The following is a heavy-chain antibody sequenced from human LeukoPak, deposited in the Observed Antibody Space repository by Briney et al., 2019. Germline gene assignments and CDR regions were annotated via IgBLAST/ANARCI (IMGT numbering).Heavy chain of an antibody. D-gene: IGHD3-22*01. CDR1: GYTFTSYY. V-gene: IGHV1-18*04. CDR2: ISAYNGNT. CDR3: ARDRLFDSSGYYGAFDI. J-gene: IGHJ3*02. Sequence: ASVKVSCKASGYTFTSYYIHWVRQAPGQGLEWMGWISAYNGNTNYAQKLQGRVTMTTDTSTSTAYMELRSLRSDDTAVYYCARDRLFDSSGYYGAFDIWGQGTMVTVSS.